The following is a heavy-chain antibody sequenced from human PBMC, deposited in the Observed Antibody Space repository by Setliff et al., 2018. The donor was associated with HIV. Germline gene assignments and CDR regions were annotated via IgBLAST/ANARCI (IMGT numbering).Heavy chain of an antibody. D-gene: IGHD3-10*01. CDR2: IHSGGTT. CDR3: ARGGLRVRGAIDSFDY. V-gene: IGHV4-4*07. CDR1: GASINSYF. Sequence: SETLSLTCSVSGASINSYFWSWIRQPAGKGLEWIGRIHSGGTTNSNPSLKSRVTLSVDTSKNPFSLKLNSVTAADTAVYYCARGGLRVRGAIDSFDYWGQGTLVTVSS. J-gene: IGHJ4*02.